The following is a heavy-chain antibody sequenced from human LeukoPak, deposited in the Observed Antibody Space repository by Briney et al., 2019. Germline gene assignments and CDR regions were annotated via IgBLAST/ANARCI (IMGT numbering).Heavy chain of an antibody. V-gene: IGHV1-2*06. J-gene: IGHJ3*02. Sequence: ASVKVSCKASGYTFTGYYMHWVRQAPGQGLEWMGRINPSSGGTNYAQKFQGRVTMTRDTSISTAYMELSRLRSDDPAVYYCASFGMETHDAFDIWGQGTMVTVSS. CDR1: GYTFTGYY. CDR2: INPSSGGT. CDR3: ASFGMETHDAFDI. D-gene: IGHD3-3*01.